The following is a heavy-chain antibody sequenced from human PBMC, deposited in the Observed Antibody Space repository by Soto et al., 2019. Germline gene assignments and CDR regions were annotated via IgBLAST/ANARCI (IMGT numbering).Heavy chain of an antibody. J-gene: IGHJ5*02. CDR1: GGSISSGGYY. Sequence: QVQLQESGPGLVKPSQTLSLTCTVSGGSISSGGYYWSWIRQHPGKGLEWIGYIYYSGSTYYNPSLRSRVTISVDTSKNQFSLKLSSVTAADTAVYYCARADDFSFNWFDPWGQGTLVTVSS. CDR2: IYYSGST. CDR3: ARADDFSFNWFDP. V-gene: IGHV4-31*03. D-gene: IGHD3-3*01.